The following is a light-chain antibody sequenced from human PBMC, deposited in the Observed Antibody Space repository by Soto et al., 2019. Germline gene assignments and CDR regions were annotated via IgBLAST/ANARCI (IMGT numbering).Light chain of an antibody. Sequence: DIVVTQSPDSLAVSLGERATINCKSSQSVLYSSNNKNYLAWYQQKPGQPPKLLIYWASTRESGVPDRFSGSGSGTDFTLTISSLQAEDVAVYYCQQYYSNALTFGGGNKVEIK. CDR1: QSVLYSSNNKNY. V-gene: IGKV4-1*01. J-gene: IGKJ4*01. CDR3: QQYYSNALT. CDR2: WAS.